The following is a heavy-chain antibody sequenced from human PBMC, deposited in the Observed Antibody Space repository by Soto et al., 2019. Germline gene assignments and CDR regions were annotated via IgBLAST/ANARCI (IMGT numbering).Heavy chain of an antibody. D-gene: IGHD6-13*01. V-gene: IGHV3-48*04. J-gene: IGHJ4*02. Sequence: PGGSLRLSCAASGFTFSSYSMNWVRQAPGKGLEWVSYISSSSSTIYYSTSLKTRLTISKDTSKNQVVLTMTNMDPVDTATYYCARMTSSTWALDYWGQGTLVTVSS. CDR3: ARMTSSTWALDY. CDR2: ISSSSSTI. CDR1: GFTFSSYS.